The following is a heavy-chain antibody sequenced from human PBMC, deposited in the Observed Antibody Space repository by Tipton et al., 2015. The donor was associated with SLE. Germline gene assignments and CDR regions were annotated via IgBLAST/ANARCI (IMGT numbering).Heavy chain of an antibody. V-gene: IGHV1-46*01. CDR3: ARRVAAAETLDY. J-gene: IGHJ4*02. CDR1: GYTFTSYY. D-gene: IGHD6-13*01. CDR2: INPGGGST. Sequence: QSGAEVKKPGASVKVSCKASGYTFTSYYMHWVRQAPGQGLEWMGIINPGGGSTSYAQKFQGRVTMTRDTSTSTVYMELSSLRSEDTAVYYCARRVAAAETLDYWGQGTLVTVSS.